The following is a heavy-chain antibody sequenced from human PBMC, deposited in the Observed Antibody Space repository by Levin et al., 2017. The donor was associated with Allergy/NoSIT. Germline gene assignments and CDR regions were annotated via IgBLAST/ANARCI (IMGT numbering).Heavy chain of an antibody. V-gene: IGHV3-7*03. D-gene: IGHD4-17*01. CDR2: IKQDGSEK. CDR3: ARAYGDYGAFDI. Sequence: GESLKISCAASGFTFSSYWMSWVRQAPGKGLEWVANIKQDGSEKYYVDSVKGRFTISRDNAKNSLYLQMNSLRAEDTAVYYCARAYGDYGAFDIWGQGTMVTVSS. J-gene: IGHJ3*02. CDR1: GFTFSSYW.